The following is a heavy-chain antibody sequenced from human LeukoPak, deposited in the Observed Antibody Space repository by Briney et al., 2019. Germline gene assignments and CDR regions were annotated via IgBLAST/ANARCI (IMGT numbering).Heavy chain of an antibody. D-gene: IGHD3-22*01. V-gene: IGHV4-4*07. J-gene: IGHJ2*01. CDR3: ARDYGYDSRSWYFDL. CDR2: VYTTGTT. CDR1: GGSINSYY. Sequence: SETLSLTCTVSGGSINSYYWSWIGQPAGMGLEWIGRVYTTGTTNYNPSLKSRVTMSVDTSKNQFSLKVNSVTAADTAVYFCARDYGYDSRSWYFDLWGRGTLVTVSS.